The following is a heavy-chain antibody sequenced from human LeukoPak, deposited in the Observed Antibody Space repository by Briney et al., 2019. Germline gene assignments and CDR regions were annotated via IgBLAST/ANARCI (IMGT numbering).Heavy chain of an antibody. CDR1: GFTFSSYY. Sequence: GGSLRLSCAASGFTFSSYYMNWVRQAPGKGLEWVANINQDGSEKYYVDSVKGRFTFSRDNAKNSVFLQMTSLRAEDTAVYYCARITPFLCFDYWGQGTLVTVSS. J-gene: IGHJ4*02. D-gene: IGHD2/OR15-2a*01. CDR2: INQDGSEK. V-gene: IGHV3-7*01. CDR3: ARITPFLCFDY.